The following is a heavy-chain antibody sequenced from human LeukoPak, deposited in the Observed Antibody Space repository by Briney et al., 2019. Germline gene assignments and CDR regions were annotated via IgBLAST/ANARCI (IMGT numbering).Heavy chain of an antibody. D-gene: IGHD5-24*01. CDR1: GYSFTSYW. J-gene: IGHJ4*02. V-gene: IGHV5-51*01. Sequence: GESLKIPCKGSGYSFTSYWIDWVRQMPGKGLEWMGIIYPGDSDTRYSPSFQGQVTISADKSISTAYLQWSSLKASDTAMYYCARLGRGRDGYNYADYWGQGTLVTVSS. CDR3: ARLGRGRDGYNYADY. CDR2: IYPGDSDT.